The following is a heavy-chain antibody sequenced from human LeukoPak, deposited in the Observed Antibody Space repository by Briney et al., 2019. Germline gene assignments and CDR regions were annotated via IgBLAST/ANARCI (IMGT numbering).Heavy chain of an antibody. J-gene: IGHJ6*03. D-gene: IGHD6-6*01. V-gene: IGHV4-38-2*02. CDR3: ARGQHSSSTPTWGFYYYYYMDV. Sequence: TETLSLTCTVSGYSISSGYYWGWIRQPPGKGLEWIGSIYHSGSTFYNPSLKSRVTISVDTSKNQFSLKLSSVTAADTAVYYCARGQHSSSTPTWGFYYYYYMDVWGKGTTVTVSS. CDR2: IYHSGST. CDR1: GYSISSGYY.